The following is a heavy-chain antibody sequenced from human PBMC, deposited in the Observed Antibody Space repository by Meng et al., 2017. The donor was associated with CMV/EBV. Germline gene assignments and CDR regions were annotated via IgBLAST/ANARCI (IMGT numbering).Heavy chain of an antibody. CDR3: ARDRFLEWLFDY. J-gene: IGHJ4*02. CDR1: GFTFSSYA. V-gene: IGHV3-30-3*01. CDR2: ISYDGSNK. D-gene: IGHD3-3*01. Sequence: GESLKISCAAPGFTFSSYAMHWVRQAPGKGLEWVAVISYDGSNKYYADSVKGRFTISRDNSKNTLYLQMNSLRAEDTAVYYCARDRFLEWLFDYWGQGTLVTVSS.